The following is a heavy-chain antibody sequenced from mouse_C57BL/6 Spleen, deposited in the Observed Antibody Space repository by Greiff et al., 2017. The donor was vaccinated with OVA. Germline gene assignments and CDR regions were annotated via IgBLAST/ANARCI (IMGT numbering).Heavy chain of an antibody. V-gene: IGHV8-12*01. CDR3: ARPDSSGPAWFAY. CDR1: GFSLSTSGMG. Sequence: QVQLKESGPGILQSSQTLSLTCSFSGFSLSTSGMGVSWIRQPSGKGLEWLAHIYWDDDKRYNPSLKSRLTISKDTSRNQVFLKITSVDTADTATSYCARPDSSGPAWFAYWGQGTLVTVSA. J-gene: IGHJ3*01. D-gene: IGHD3-2*02. CDR2: IYWDDDK.